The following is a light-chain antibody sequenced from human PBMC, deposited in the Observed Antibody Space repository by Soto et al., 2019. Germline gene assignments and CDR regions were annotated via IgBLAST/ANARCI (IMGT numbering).Light chain of an antibody. CDR2: DDN. J-gene: IGLJ3*02. CDR3: QVWDGSSDDLHWV. CDR1: SIGSKS. V-gene: IGLV3-21*02. Sequence: SYELTQPPSVSVAPGQTARITCGGNSIGSKSVHWYQQKPGEAPVLVVYDDNDRPSGIPERVSGSNSGNTATLTISRVEAGDEADYYCQVWDGSSDDLHWVFGGGTKVTVL.